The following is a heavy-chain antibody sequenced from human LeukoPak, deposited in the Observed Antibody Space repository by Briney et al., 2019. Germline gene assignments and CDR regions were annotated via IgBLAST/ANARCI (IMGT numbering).Heavy chain of an antibody. D-gene: IGHD5-12*01. J-gene: IGHJ6*02. CDR2: ISGSGGST. Sequence: GGSLRLSCAATGFTFSNYAMSWVRQAPGKGLEWVSGISGSGGSTYYADSVKGRFTISRDNSKNTLYVQMNSLRAEDTAVYYCARYSGPDYYSYAMDIWGQGTTVTVSS. CDR1: GFTFSNYA. CDR3: ARYSGPDYYSYAMDI. V-gene: IGHV3-23*01.